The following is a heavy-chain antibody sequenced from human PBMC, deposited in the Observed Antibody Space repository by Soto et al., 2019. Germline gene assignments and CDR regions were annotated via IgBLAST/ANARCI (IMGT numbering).Heavy chain of an antibody. CDR2: IYYSGST. J-gene: IGHJ2*01. Sequence: QVQLQASGPGLVKPSEPLSLTCTVSGGSISSYYLSWIRQPPGKGLEWIGYIYYSGSTNYNPSLKSRVTISVDTSKNQFALKLSSVTAADTAVYYCARHGYHVPYWYFDLWGRGTLVTVSS. CDR3: ARHGYHVPYWYFDL. V-gene: IGHV4-59*08. CDR1: GGSISSYY. D-gene: IGHD3-10*02.